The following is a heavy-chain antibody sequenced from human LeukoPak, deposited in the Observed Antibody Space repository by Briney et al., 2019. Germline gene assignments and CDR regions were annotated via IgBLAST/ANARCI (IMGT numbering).Heavy chain of an antibody. CDR3: ARLSPTTYGDYVSALDI. CDR2: VYPGDSEP. CDR1: GYSFTSYW. D-gene: IGHD4-17*01. J-gene: IGHJ3*02. V-gene: IGHV5-51*01. Sequence: GESLKISCKGSGYSFTSYWLGWVRQMPGKGLEWMGIVYPGDSEPRYSTSFQGQVTISDDKSISTAYLQWRSLKASDTAMYYCARLSPTTYGDYVSALDIWGQGTMVTVSS.